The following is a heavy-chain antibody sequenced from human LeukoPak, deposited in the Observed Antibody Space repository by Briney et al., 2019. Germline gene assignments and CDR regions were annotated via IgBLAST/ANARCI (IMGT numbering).Heavy chain of an antibody. CDR2: IYHSGTT. CDR1: GAFITNSNR. J-gene: IGHJ4*01. D-gene: IGHD4-17*01. CDR3: ATEFYGEYGSYYFDY. V-gene: IGHV4-4*02. Sequence: SETLSLTCAVSGAFITNSNRWSWARQPPGKVLEWICEIYHSGTTNYNPSLKSRVTMSVDKSKNQFSLKLSPVTAADTAVYYCATEFYGEYGSYYFDYWGQGTMVTVSS.